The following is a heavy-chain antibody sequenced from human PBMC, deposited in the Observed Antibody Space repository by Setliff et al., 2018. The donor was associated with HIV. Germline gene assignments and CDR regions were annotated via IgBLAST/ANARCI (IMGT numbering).Heavy chain of an antibody. CDR1: GFTFINYD. V-gene: IGHV1-8*02. CDR2: MNPNSSNT. CDR3: ARGRVMVYANRRYYYYMDV. D-gene: IGHD2-8*01. Sequence: PSVKVSCKASGFTFINYDINWVRQAPGQGLEWMGWMNPNSSNTGYAQKFQGRVAMTRNTSINTAYVELSSLRSEDTAVYYCARGRVMVYANRRYYYYMDVWGKGTTVTVSS. J-gene: IGHJ6*03.